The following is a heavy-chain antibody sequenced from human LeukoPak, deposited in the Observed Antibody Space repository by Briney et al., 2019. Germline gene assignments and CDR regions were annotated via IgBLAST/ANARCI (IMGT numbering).Heavy chain of an antibody. D-gene: IGHD3-16*02. CDR2: ISGSASST. J-gene: IGHJ3*02. CDR3: AKGIGGVIVKSLLHSAFDI. Sequence: GGSLRLSCAASGFTFSNYAMSWVRQAPGKGLEWVSAISGSASSTYYADSVKGRFTISRDNSRNTLYLQMNSLRGEDTAVYYCAKGIGGVIVKSLLHSAFDIWGQGTMVTVSS. V-gene: IGHV3-23*01. CDR1: GFTFSNYA.